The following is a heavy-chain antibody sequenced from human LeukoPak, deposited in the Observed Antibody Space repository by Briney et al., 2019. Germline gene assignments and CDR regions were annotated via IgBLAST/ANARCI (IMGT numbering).Heavy chain of an antibody. CDR1: GFTFSSYS. CDR2: IYSGGST. V-gene: IGHV3-53*01. Sequence: GGSLRLSCAASGFTFSSYSMNWVRQAPGKGLEWVSVIYSGGSTYYADSVKGRFTISRDNSKNTLYLQMNSLRAEDTAVYYCARGEDYGDYFDYWGQGTLVTVSS. CDR3: ARGEDYGDYFDY. D-gene: IGHD4-17*01. J-gene: IGHJ4*02.